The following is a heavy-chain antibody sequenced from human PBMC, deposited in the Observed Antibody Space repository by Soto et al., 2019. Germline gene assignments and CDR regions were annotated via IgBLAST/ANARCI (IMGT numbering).Heavy chain of an antibody. J-gene: IGHJ6*02. CDR1: GFTFSNYA. CDR3: AKAVTISGSFYYGMDV. CDR2: ISGSGSST. Sequence: SGGAPRISFAAPGFTFSNYAMNWVPQAPGEGLEWVSGISGSGSSTYYADSVKGRFTISRDNSKNRMYLQVHSLRAEDTAAYYCAKAVTISGSFYYGMDVWGQGTTVTVSS. V-gene: IGHV3-23*01. D-gene: IGHD3-3*01.